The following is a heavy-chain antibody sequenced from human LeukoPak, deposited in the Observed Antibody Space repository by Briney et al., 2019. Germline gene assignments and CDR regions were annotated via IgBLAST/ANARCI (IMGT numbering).Heavy chain of an antibody. Sequence: ASVKVSCKASGYTFTSYDTNWVRQATGQGLEWMGWMNPNSGNTGYAQKFQGRVTMTRNTSISTAYMELSSLRSEDTAVYYCARVYYYDSSGYYLYYYYYGMDVWGQGTTVTVSS. D-gene: IGHD3-22*01. CDR1: GYTFTSYD. V-gene: IGHV1-8*01. CDR3: ARVYYYDSSGYYLYYYYYGMDV. J-gene: IGHJ6*02. CDR2: MNPNSGNT.